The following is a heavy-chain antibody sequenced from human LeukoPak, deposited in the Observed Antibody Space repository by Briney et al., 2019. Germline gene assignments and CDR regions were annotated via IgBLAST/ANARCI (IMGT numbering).Heavy chain of an antibody. CDR1: GGSISSYY. J-gene: IGHJ4*02. D-gene: IGHD5-18*01. V-gene: IGHV4-4*07. CDR3: ALTLVRYSYEDY. Sequence: PSETLPLTCTVSGGSISSYYWSWIRQPAGKGLEWIGRIYTSGSTNYNPSLKSRVTMSVDTSKNQFSLKLSSVTAADTAVYYCALTLVRYSYEDYWGQGTLVTVSS. CDR2: IYTSGST.